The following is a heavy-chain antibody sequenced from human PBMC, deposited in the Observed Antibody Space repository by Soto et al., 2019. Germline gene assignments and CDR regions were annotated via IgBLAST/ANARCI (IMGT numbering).Heavy chain of an antibody. CDR1: GDSLSSGGYS. CDR2: IYQSGST. Sequence: PSETLSLTCAVSGDSLSSGGYSWTWIRQPPGKGLEWIGHIYQSGSTLYNPSLESRVTISVDTSKNQFSLKLSSVTAADTAVYYCASLFATGGYWGQGTLVTVSS. V-gene: IGHV4-30-2*01. J-gene: IGHJ4*02. D-gene: IGHD2-21*01. CDR3: ASLFATGGY.